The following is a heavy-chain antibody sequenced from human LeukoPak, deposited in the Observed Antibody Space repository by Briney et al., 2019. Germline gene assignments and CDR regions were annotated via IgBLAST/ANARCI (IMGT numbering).Heavy chain of an antibody. CDR2: IYSGGSDT. J-gene: IGHJ4*02. D-gene: IGHD2-15*01. Sequence: GESLKISCKGSGYTFTNYWIGWVRQMPGKGLEWMGIIYSGGSDTRYSPSFQGQVTISVDKSISTAYLQWTSLKASDTAIYYCARHSLGYCSGGNCYPDYWGQGTLVTVS. V-gene: IGHV5-51*01. CDR3: ARHSLGYCSGGNCYPDY. CDR1: GYTFTNYW.